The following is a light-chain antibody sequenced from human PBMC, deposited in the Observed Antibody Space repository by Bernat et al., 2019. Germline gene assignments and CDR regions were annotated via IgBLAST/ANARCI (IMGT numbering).Light chain of an antibody. CDR3: CAHAGNFRWV. Sequence: QSAPTQPRSMSGSPGQSVTISCTGTSSDVGYDKYVSWYQHHPDKAPKLMIYDVTKRPSGVPDRFSGAKSGNTAFMTISGLQAEDEADYYCCAHAGNFRWVFGGATKLTV. CDR2: DVT. CDR1: SSDVGYDKY. J-gene: IGLJ3*02. V-gene: IGLV2-11*01.